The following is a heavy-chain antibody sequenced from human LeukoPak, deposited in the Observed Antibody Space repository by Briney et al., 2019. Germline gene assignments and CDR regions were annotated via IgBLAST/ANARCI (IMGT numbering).Heavy chain of an antibody. CDR2: VSYTRVAT. CDR3: AKSITMVRGVYDAFDI. V-gene: IGHV3-23*01. J-gene: IGHJ3*02. D-gene: IGHD3-10*01. CDR1: GFTFSSFA. Sequence: GGSLRLSCAASGFTFSSFALSWVGQAPGKSLEWVSGVSYTRVATYYADSVKGRFTISRDNSKNTLYVQMNSLRAEDTAVYYCAKSITMVRGVYDAFDIWGQGTMVTVSS.